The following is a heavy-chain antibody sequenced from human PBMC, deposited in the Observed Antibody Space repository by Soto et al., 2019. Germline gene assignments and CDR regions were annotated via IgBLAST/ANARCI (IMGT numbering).Heavy chain of an antibody. CDR2: INPDNGNT. CDR3: ARGIATGQLDP. V-gene: IGHV1-3*01. Sequence: ASLQVSCQASGYTFTRYTMNWVRQAPGQRLEWMGWINPDNGNTKSSQKFQDRVIITRDTSASTAYMDLSSLRSEDTAVYDCARGIATGQLDPWGQGTLVTVSS. J-gene: IGHJ5*02. D-gene: IGHD2-15*01. CDR1: GYTFTRYT.